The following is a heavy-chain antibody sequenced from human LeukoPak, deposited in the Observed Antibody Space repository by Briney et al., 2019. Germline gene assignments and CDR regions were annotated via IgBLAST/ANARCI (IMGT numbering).Heavy chain of an antibody. Sequence: GASVKVSCKASGYTFTGYYLHWVRHAPGQGLEWMGWINPNSGGTIYAQNFQGRVTMTRDTSTSTAYMELNSLRSDDTAVFYCARAPATTFDSWGQGTLVTVSS. CDR1: GYTFTGYY. CDR3: ARAPATTFDS. J-gene: IGHJ4*02. V-gene: IGHV1-2*02. CDR2: INPNSGGT. D-gene: IGHD5-12*01.